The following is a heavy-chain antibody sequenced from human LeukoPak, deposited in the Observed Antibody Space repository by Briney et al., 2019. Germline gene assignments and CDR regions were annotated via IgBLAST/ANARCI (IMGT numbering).Heavy chain of an antibody. V-gene: IGHV4-59*02. CDR1: GGSVSSYY. D-gene: IGHD5-12*01. Sequence: SETLSLTCTVSGGSVSSYYWSWIRQPPGKGLEWIGYIKSSGSSNYNPSLKSRVSISMDTSKNQFSLRLNSVTAADTAVYYCARDGTVATNWFDPWGQGTLVTVSS. CDR2: IKSSGSS. J-gene: IGHJ5*02. CDR3: ARDGTVATNWFDP.